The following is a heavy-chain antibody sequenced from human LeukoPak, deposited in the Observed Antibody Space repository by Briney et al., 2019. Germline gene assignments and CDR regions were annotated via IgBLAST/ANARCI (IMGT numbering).Heavy chain of an antibody. CDR3: ARAHSSNFYSWLY. CDR2: IKQDGSEK. V-gene: IGHV3-7*04. Sequence: PGGSLRLSCAASGFTSSSYWMSWVRQAPGRGLEWVGNIKQDGSEKYYVDSVKGRFTISRDNAKNSLSLQMNSLRAEDTAVYYCARAHSSNFYSWLYWGQGTLVTVSS. J-gene: IGHJ4*02. CDR1: GFTSSSYW. D-gene: IGHD6-13*01.